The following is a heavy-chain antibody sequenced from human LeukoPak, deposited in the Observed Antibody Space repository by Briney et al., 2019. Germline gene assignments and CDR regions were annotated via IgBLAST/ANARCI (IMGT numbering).Heavy chain of an antibody. CDR3: AKDLRSYYSNSYFRGFDS. D-gene: IGHD5-18*01. CDR1: GFTFDDYT. J-gene: IGHJ4*02. CDR2: ITWDGGTT. Sequence: PGGSLRLSCAASGFTFDDYTMHWVRQAPGTGLEWVSLITWDGGTTYYADSVKGRFTISRDRSTNSLYLQMNNLRSEDTALYYCAKDLRSYYSNSYFRGFDSWGQGTLVTVSS. V-gene: IGHV3-43*01.